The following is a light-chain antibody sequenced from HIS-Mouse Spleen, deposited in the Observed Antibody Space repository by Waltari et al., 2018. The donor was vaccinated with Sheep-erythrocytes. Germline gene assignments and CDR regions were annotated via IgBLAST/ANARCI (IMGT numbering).Light chain of an antibody. CDR2: LGS. CDR3: MQALQTPLT. J-gene: IGKJ4*01. CDR1: QSLLHSNGYNY. Sequence: DIVMTQSPLSLPVTPGEPVSISCRSSQSLLHSNGYNYFDWYLQKPGQSPQLLIYLGSNRASGVPDRFSGSGSGTDFTLKISRVEAEDVGVYYCMQALQTPLTFGGGTKVEIK. V-gene: IGKV2-28*01.